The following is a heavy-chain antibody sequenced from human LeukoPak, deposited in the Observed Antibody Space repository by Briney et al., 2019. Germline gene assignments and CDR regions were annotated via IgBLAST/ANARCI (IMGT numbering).Heavy chain of an antibody. CDR3: ARSSRELGGYAPWELMPPFDY. J-gene: IGHJ4*02. V-gene: IGHV3-48*01. D-gene: IGHD1-7*01. Sequence: GGSLRLSCAASGFTVSSYRMNWVRQAPGKGLEWDSYISSSSSTIYYADSVKGRFTISRDNAKNSLYLQMNSLRAEDTAVYYCARSSRELGGYAPWELMPPFDYWGQGTLVTVSS. CDR2: ISSSSSTI. CDR1: GFTVSSYR.